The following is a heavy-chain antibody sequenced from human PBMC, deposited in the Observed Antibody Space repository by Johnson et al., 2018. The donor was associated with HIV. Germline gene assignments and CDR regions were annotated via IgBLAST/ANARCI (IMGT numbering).Heavy chain of an antibody. D-gene: IGHD1-26*01. CDR1: GFTFSSYA. Sequence: QLVESGGGVVQPGRSLRLSCAASGFTFSSYAMHWVRQAPGKGLEWVAGISWNSSSIGYADSVKGRFTISSDNAKNSLYLQMNSLRAEDTALYYCAKGLGWELLTHDAFDIWGQGTMVTVSS. V-gene: IGHV3-9*01. J-gene: IGHJ3*02. CDR3: AKGLGWELLTHDAFDI. CDR2: ISWNSSSI.